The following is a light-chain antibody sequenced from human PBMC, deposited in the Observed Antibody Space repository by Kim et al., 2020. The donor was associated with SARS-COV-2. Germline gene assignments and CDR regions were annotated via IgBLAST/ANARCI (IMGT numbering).Light chain of an antibody. CDR2: AAS. CDR1: QSVSSSY. J-gene: IGKJ2*01. V-gene: IGKV3-20*01. Sequence: SPGERATRSCRASQSVSSSYLAWYQQKPGQAPRLLIYAASSRATGIPDRFSGSGSGTDFTLTISRLEPEDFAVYYCQQYGSSPPYTFGQGTKLEI. CDR3: QQYGSSPPYT.